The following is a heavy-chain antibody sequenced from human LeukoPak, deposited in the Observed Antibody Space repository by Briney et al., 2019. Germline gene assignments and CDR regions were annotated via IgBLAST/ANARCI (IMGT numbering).Heavy chain of an antibody. Sequence: ASVTVSFKASGYTFTVYYMHWVRQAPGQGGEWMGWISVYNGNTNYAQKLQGRVTMTTDTSTSTAYMELRSLRSDDTAVYYCARDDYGDSKGWFDHWGQGTLVTVSS. J-gene: IGHJ5*02. CDR3: ARDDYGDSKGWFDH. CDR1: GYTFTVYY. CDR2: ISVYNGNT. D-gene: IGHD4-17*01. V-gene: IGHV1-18*04.